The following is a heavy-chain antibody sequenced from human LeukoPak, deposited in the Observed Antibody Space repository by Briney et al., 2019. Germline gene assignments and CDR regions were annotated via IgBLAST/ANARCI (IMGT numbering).Heavy chain of an antibody. Sequence: ASVKVSCKASGGTFSSYAISWVRQAPGQGLEWMGRIIPILGIANYAQKFQGRVTITADKSTSTAYMELSSLRSEDTAVYYCARDLIMGSYSSGYYYGSDYWGRGTLVTVSS. CDR2: IIPILGIA. J-gene: IGHJ4*02. CDR3: ARDLIMGSYSSGYYYGSDY. CDR1: GGTFSSYA. V-gene: IGHV1-69*04. D-gene: IGHD3-22*01.